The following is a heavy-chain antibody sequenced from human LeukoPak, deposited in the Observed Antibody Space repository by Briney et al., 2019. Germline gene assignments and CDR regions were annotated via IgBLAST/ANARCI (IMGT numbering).Heavy chain of an antibody. CDR2: ISASVGST. D-gene: IGHD3-22*01. V-gene: IGHV3-23*01. J-gene: IGHJ4*02. CDR3: AKDLIQRNYYDTSGYLALDY. Sequence: GGSLRLSCAASGFTFSSYAMSWVRQAPGKGLEWVSAISASVGSTYYADSVKGRFTISRDNSKNTLYLQMNSLRAEDTAIYYCAKDLIQRNYYDTSGYLALDYWGQGTLVTASS. CDR1: GFTFSSYA.